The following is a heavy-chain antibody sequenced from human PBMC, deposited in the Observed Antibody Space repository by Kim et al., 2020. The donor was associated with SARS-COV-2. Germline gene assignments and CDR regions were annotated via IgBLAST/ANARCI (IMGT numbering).Heavy chain of an antibody. Sequence: GGSLRLSCAASGFTFDDYAMHWVRQAPGKGLEWVSGISWNSGSIGYADSVKGRFTISRDNAKNSLYLQMNSLRAEDTALYYCAKDRVSSGYPNYHFDYWGQGTLVTVSS. CDR1: GFTFDDYA. CDR2: ISWNSGSI. V-gene: IGHV3-9*01. D-gene: IGHD3-22*01. J-gene: IGHJ4*02. CDR3: AKDRVSSGYPNYHFDY.